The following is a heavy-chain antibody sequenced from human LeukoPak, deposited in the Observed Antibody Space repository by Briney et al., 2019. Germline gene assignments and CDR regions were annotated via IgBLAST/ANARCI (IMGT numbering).Heavy chain of an antibody. Sequence: SVKVSCKASGGTFSSYAISWVRQAPGQGLEWMGGIIPIFGTANYAQKFQGRVTITADESTSTAYMELSSLRSEDTAVYYCARGQTTVTTLRYYYGMDVWGQGTTVTVSS. CDR2: IIPIFGTA. V-gene: IGHV1-69*13. CDR1: GGTFSSYA. J-gene: IGHJ6*02. CDR3: ARGQTTVTTLRYYYGMDV. D-gene: IGHD4-17*01.